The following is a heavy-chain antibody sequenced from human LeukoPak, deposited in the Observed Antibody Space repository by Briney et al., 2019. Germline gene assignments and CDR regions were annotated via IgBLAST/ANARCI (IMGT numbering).Heavy chain of an antibody. CDR3: ARGYQLPDYYYYGMDV. CDR2: IWYDGSNK. J-gene: IGHJ6*02. Sequence: PGGSLRLSCAASGFTFSSYGMHWVRQAPGKGLEWVAVIWYDGSNKYYADSVKGRFTISRDNSKNTLYLQMSSLRAEDTAVYYCARGYQLPDYYYYGMDVWGQGTTVTVSS. CDR1: GFTFSSYG. V-gene: IGHV3-33*01. D-gene: IGHD2-2*01.